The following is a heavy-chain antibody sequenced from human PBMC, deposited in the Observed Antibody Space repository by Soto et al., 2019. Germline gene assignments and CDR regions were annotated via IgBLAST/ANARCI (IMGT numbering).Heavy chain of an antibody. D-gene: IGHD3-10*01. CDR3: ARGLGGVPVAADLDY. CDR2: ISTSSSNI. CDR1: VFHFSDYT. J-gene: IGHJ4*02. V-gene: IGHV3-21*06. Sequence: WSSLRPFCLASVFHFSDYTMSWVRQPPGRGLDWVSTISTSSSNIFYAASGKGRITVSSNTGKYTLSLVMDNLTADDTVVYYLARGLGGVPVAADLDYWVQGTLVTVSS.